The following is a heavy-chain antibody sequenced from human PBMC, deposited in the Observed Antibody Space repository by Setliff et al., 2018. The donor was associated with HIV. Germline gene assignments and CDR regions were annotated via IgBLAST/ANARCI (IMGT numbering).Heavy chain of an antibody. Sequence: GGSLRLSCAASGFTFISYGMSWVRQAPGKGLEWVSAISGDGGSTLYADSVNGRFTISRDNFKNTLFLQMNSLRLEDTAIYYCAKGTIPRAFGWFDPWGQGTRVTVSS. J-gene: IGHJ5*02. V-gene: IGHV3-23*01. CDR1: GFTFISYG. D-gene: IGHD3-10*01. CDR2: ISGDGGST. CDR3: AKGTIPRAFGWFDP.